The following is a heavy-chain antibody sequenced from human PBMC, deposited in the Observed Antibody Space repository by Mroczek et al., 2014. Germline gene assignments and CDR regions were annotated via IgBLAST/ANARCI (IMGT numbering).Heavy chain of an antibody. Sequence: QVQLQQWGPGLVKPSQTLSLTCTVSGGSISSGSYYWNWIRQPAGKGLEWIGRMYSSGSTNYNPSLKSRVTISVDTSKNQFSLKLTSVTAADTAVYYCARGGYYARNSFDYWGQGTLVTVSS. CDR1: GGSISSGSYY. D-gene: IGHD1-26*01. J-gene: IGHJ4*02. CDR3: ARGGYYARNSFDY. V-gene: IGHV4-61*02. CDR2: MYSSGST.